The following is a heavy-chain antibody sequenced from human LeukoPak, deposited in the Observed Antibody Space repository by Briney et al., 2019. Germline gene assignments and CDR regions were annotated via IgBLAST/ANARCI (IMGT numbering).Heavy chain of an antibody. D-gene: IGHD5-18*01. Sequence: PGESLKISCKGSGYSFTSYWISWVRQMPGKGLEWMGRIDPSDSYTNYSPSFQGHVTISADKSISTAYLQWSSLKASDTAMYYCARRGEAMDPFDYWGQGTLVTVSS. J-gene: IGHJ4*02. CDR1: GYSFTSYW. CDR3: ARRGEAMDPFDY. CDR2: IDPSDSYT. V-gene: IGHV5-10-1*01.